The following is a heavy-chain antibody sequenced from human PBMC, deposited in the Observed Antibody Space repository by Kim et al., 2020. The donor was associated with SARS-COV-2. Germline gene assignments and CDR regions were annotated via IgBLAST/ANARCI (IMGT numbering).Heavy chain of an antibody. CDR3: ASRNGVHHDCSSTSCFHYSYFGMDV. V-gene: IGHV5-10-1*01. Sequence: GESLKISCKGSGYSFTSYWISWVRQMPGKGLEWMGRIDPSDSYTNYSPSFQGHVTISADKSISTAYLQWSSLKASDTAMYYWASRNGVHHDCSSTSCFHYSYFGMDVWGQGTTVTVSS. J-gene: IGHJ6*02. CDR1: GYSFTSYW. D-gene: IGHD2-2*01. CDR2: IDPSDSYT.